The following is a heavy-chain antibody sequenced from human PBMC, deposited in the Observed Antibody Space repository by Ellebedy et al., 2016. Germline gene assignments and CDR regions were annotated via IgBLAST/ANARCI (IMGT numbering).Heavy chain of an antibody. Sequence: SETLSLTCTVSGGSITTYYWSWIRQPPGKGLEWIGQINHSGSTNYNPSLKSRVTMSIDTSKNQFSLQVNSVTAADTAVYYCTRGVAPAAGSYWYFDLWGRGALVVVSS. CDR1: GGSITTYY. CDR3: TRGVAPAAGSYWYFDL. J-gene: IGHJ2*01. D-gene: IGHD6-13*01. CDR2: INHSGST. V-gene: IGHV4-34*01.